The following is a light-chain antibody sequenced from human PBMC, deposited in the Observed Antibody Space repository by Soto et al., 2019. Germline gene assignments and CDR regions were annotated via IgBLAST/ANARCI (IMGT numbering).Light chain of an antibody. CDR1: QSVSID. CDR3: QKYNSAPLT. J-gene: IGKJ4*01. Sequence: EIVMTQSPATLSVSPGERATLSCRASQSVSIDLAWYQQTPGQAPRLLIYDTSIRASGIPARFSGSGSGTDFTLTISSLDPEDVAAYYCQKYNSAPLTFGGGTKVDI. CDR2: DTS. V-gene: IGKV3D-15*01.